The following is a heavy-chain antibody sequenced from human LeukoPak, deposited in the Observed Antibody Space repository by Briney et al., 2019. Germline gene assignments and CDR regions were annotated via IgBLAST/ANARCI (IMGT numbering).Heavy chain of an antibody. CDR1: GGTFSSYA. CDR3: ARDLMVRGSYWFDP. V-gene: IGHV1-69*13. D-gene: IGHD3-10*01. Sequence: SVKVSCKASGGTFSSYAISWVRQAPGQGLEWMGGIIPIFGTANYAQKFQGRVTITADESTSTAYMELSSLRSEDTAVHYCARDLMVRGSYWFDPWGQGTLVTVSS. CDR2: IIPIFGTA. J-gene: IGHJ5*02.